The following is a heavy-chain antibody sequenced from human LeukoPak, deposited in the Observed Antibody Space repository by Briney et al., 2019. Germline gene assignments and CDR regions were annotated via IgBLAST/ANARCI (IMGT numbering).Heavy chain of an antibody. CDR3: AKEGRSLQTY. J-gene: IGHJ4*02. D-gene: IGHD5-24*01. CDR2: IKEDGTET. Sequence: GSLRLSCAASGFIFSSNWMSWVRLAPGKGLEWVANIKEDGTETYYVDSVKGRFTISRDNATNSLYLQMNSLRVEDTAVYYCAKEGRSLQTYWGQGTLVTVSS. V-gene: IGHV3-7*03. CDR1: GFIFSSNW.